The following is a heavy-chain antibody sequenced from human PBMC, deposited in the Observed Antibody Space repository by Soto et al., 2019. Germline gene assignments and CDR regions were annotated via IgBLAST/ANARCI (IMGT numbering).Heavy chain of an antibody. CDR3: ARDSPPSDY. J-gene: IGHJ4*02. CDR2: ISAYSGNT. V-gene: IGHV1-18*01. CDR1: GYTFSSCA. Sequence: QVQLVQSGAEVKKPGASVKVSCKASGYTFSSCAITWVRQAPGQGLEWMAWISAYSGNTNYAQKFQGRVTMTTDTSTNTAYMELRSLSSDDTAVYYCARDSPPSDYWGQGTLVTVSS.